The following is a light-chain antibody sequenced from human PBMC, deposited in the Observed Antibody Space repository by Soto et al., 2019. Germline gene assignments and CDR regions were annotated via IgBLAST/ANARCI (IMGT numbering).Light chain of an antibody. CDR2: AAS. CDR1: QNISSY. J-gene: IGKJ4*01. V-gene: IGKV1-39*01. Sequence: DIQMTQSPSSLSASVGDRVTITCRASQNISSYLNWYQQKPGKAPKLLIYAASNLQSGVPSRFSGSGSGTDFTLTISSLQPEDFATYYCQQSYSTPPLTFGGGTKVAIK. CDR3: QQSYSTPPLT.